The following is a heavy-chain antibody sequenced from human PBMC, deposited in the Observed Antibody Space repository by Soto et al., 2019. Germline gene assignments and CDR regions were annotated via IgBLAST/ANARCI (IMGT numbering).Heavy chain of an antibody. J-gene: IGHJ4*02. CDR2: ISAYNGNT. CDR3: ASLQSEYYDILIGRFVDY. CDR1: GYTFTSYG. V-gene: IGHV1-18*01. D-gene: IGHD3-9*01. Sequence: ASVKVSCKASGYTFTSYGISWVRQAPGQGLEWMGWISAYNGNTNYAQKLQGRVTMTTDTSTSTAYMELRSLRSDDTAVYYCASLQSEYYDILIGRFVDYWGKGTLVTVSS.